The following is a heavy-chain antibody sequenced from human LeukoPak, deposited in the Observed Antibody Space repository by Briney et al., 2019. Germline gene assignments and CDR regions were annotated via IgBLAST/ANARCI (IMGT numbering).Heavy chain of an antibody. CDR2: INPNSGGT. D-gene: IGHD3-10*01. V-gene: IGHV1-2*02. J-gene: IGHJ4*02. CDR1: GYTFTGYY. Sequence: ASVKVSCKASGYTFTGYYMHWVRQAPGQGLEWMGWINPNSGGTNYAQKFQGRVTMTRDTSISTAYMELSRLRSDDTAVYYCARVPELWFGELLLDYWGRGTLVTVSS. CDR3: ARVPELWFGELLLDY.